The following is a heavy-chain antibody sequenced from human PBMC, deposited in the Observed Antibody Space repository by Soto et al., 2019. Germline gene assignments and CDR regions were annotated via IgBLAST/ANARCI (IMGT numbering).Heavy chain of an antibody. J-gene: IGHJ4*02. Sequence: GGSLRLSCVTSGFTFNSYTLNWVRHAPGKGLEWVSSISSGSRYIYYADSVKGRFTVSRDNTRNSIELQMSSLRAEDTAMYYCARDGSPVQATTNFDSWGQGTLVTVSS. CDR2: ISSGSRYI. CDR3: ARDGSPVQATTNFDS. D-gene: IGHD5-12*01. V-gene: IGHV3-21*01. CDR1: GFTFNSYT.